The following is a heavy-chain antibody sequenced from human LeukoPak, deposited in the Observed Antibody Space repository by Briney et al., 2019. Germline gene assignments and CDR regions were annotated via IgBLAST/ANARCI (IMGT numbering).Heavy chain of an antibody. CDR1: GGSISNGDHY. J-gene: IGHJ4*02. D-gene: IGHD3-22*01. V-gene: IGHV4-31*03. CDR2: IYYSGST. CDR3: ARNAVPYDSSGYYGD. Sequence: SETLSLTCTVSGGSISNGDHYWSWIRQHPGKGLEWIGHIYYSGSTYCNPSLKSRGIISVETSKNQFSLKLNSVTAADTAVYYCARNAVPYDSSGYYGDWGQGTLVTVSS.